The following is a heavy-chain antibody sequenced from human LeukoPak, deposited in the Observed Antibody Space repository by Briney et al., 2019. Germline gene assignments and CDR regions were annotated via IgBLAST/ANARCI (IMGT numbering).Heavy chain of an antibody. J-gene: IGHJ4*02. CDR3: ARGLIVPSTIFDY. CDR2: INHSGST. D-gene: IGHD2-2*01. Sequence: SETLSLTCTVSGASVNSDTYYWSWIRQPPGKGLEWIGEINHSGSTNYNPSLKSRVTISVDTSKNQFSLKLSSVTAADTAVYYCARGLIVPSTIFDYWGQGALVTVSS. V-gene: IGHV4-39*07. CDR1: GASVNSDTYY.